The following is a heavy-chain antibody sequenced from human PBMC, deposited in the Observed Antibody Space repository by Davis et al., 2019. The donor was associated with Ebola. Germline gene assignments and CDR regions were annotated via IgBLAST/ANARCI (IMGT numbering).Heavy chain of an antibody. Sequence: GESLKISCAASGFTFSSYWMSWVRQAPGKGLEWVANIKQDGSEKYYVDSVKGRFTISRDNAKNSLYLQMNSLRAEDTAVYYCAREMTTYSSGWYLDAYYFDYWGQGTLVTVSS. CDR1: GFTFSSYW. CDR3: AREMTTYSSGWYLDAYYFDY. CDR2: IKQDGSEK. J-gene: IGHJ4*02. V-gene: IGHV3-7*03. D-gene: IGHD6-19*01.